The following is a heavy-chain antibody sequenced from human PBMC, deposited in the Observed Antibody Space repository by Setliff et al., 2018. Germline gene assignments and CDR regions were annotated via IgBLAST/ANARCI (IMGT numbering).Heavy chain of an antibody. D-gene: IGHD3-10*01. Sequence: PGGSLRLSCAASGFPFSSYAIYWVRQAPGKGLEWVANIKQDGSEKYYVDSVKGRFSISRDNAKTSVNLQMNSLRAEDTAVYYCAKDQGSMVRGVIIPYYFDYWGQGTLVTVSS. CDR3: AKDQGSMVRGVIIPYYFDY. V-gene: IGHV3-7*01. CDR1: GFPFSSYA. CDR2: IKQDGSEK. J-gene: IGHJ4*02.